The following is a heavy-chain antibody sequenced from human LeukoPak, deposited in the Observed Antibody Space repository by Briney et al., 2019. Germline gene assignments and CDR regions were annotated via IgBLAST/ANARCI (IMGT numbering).Heavy chain of an antibody. V-gene: IGHV4-61*02. Sequence: SETLSLTCTVSAGSINSGSYYWRWIRQPAGKGLEWIGRIYTSGSTNYNPSLKSRATISVDTSKNQFSLKLSSVTAADTAVYYCAHSSSSPDRYYYYYYYMDVWGKGTTVTVSS. CDR2: IYTSGST. CDR3: AHSSSSPDRYYYYYYYMDV. J-gene: IGHJ6*03. CDR1: AGSINSGSYY. D-gene: IGHD6-6*01.